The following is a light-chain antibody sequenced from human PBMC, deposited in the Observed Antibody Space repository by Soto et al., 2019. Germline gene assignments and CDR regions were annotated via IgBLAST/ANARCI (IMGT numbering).Light chain of an antibody. J-gene: IGLJ1*01. CDR2: DVF. V-gene: IGLV2-8*01. Sequence: QSVLTQPPSASGSPGQSVTISCTGTSGDVGGYNFVSWYQQHPGKAPRLMIYDVFKRPSGVPHRFSGSKSGNTASLTVSGLQAEDEAEYYCSSYARFDKLVFGTGTKLTVL. CDR3: SSYARFDKLV. CDR1: SGDVGGYNF.